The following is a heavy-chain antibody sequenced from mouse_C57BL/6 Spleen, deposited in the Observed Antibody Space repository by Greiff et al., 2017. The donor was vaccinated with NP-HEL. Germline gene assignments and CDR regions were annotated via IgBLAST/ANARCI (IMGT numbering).Heavy chain of an antibody. CDR1: GFSLTSYG. V-gene: IGHV2-2*01. D-gene: IGHD1-1*01. Sequence: VKLMESGPGLVQPSQSLSITCTVSGFSLTSYGVHWVRQSPGKGLEWLGVIWSGGSTDYNAAFISRLSISKDNSKSQVFFKMNSLQADDTAIYYCARNFPSTVVATGNFDVWGTGTTVTVSS. J-gene: IGHJ1*03. CDR3: ARNFPSTVVATGNFDV. CDR2: IWSGGST.